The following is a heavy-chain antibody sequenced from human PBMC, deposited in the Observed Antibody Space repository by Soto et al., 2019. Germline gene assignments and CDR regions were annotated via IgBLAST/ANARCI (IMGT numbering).Heavy chain of an antibody. CDR3: AKDIDSGSYSTPDAFDI. CDR2: ISWNSGSI. J-gene: IGHJ3*02. Sequence: GGSLRLSCAASGFTFDDYAMHWVRQAPGKGLEWVSGISWNSGSIGYADSVKGRFTISRDNAKNSLYLQMNSLGAEDTALYYWAKDIDSGSYSTPDAFDIWGQGTMVTVSS. CDR1: GFTFDDYA. V-gene: IGHV3-9*01. D-gene: IGHD1-26*01.